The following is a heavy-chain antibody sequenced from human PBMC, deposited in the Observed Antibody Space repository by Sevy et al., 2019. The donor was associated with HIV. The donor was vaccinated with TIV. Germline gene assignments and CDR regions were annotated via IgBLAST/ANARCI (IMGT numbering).Heavy chain of an antibody. V-gene: IGHV5-51*01. Sequence: GESLKISCKGSGYSFTSQWIGWVRQMPGKGLERMGIIYPDESDIRYGPSFQDQVTISADEYISTAYLQWSSLNAADIAMYYCARHRSSGYYDDAFDLWGQGTMVTCSS. CDR3: ARHRSSGYYDDAFDL. CDR1: GYSFTSQW. D-gene: IGHD3-22*01. CDR2: IYPDESDI. J-gene: IGHJ3*01.